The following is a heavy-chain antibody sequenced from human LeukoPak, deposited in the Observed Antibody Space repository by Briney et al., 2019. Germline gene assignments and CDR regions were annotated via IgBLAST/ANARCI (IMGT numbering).Heavy chain of an antibody. CDR2: IFYGGST. CDR3: ARAGEDSSGYQSAYAFDI. CDR1: GGFIYSSNSY. Sequence: PSETLSLTCTVSGGFIYSSNSYWAWIHQSPGQGLEWIGSIFYGGSTFYNPSLKRRATISVDTSKNQFSLKLSSVTAADTAVYYCARAGEDSSGYQSAYAFDIWGQGTMVTVSS. V-gene: IGHV4-39*07. D-gene: IGHD3-22*01. J-gene: IGHJ3*02.